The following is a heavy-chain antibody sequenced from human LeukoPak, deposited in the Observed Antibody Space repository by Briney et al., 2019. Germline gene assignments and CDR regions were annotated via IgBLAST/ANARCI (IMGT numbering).Heavy chain of an antibody. CDR1: GFTFSSYW. D-gene: IGHD6-25*01. J-gene: IGHJ6*03. V-gene: IGHV3-74*01. CDR2: INSDGSST. Sequence: GGSLRLSCAASGFTFSSYWMHWVRQAPGKGLVWVSRINSDGSSTSYADSVKGRFTISRDNAKNTLYLQMNRLRAEDTAVYYCARDSRYDYYYMDVWGKGTTVTVSS. CDR3: ARDSRYDYYYMDV.